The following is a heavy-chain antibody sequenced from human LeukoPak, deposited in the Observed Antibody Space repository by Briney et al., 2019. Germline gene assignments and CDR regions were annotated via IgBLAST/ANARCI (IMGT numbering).Heavy chain of an antibody. CDR1: GFTFSSYA. J-gene: IGHJ4*02. Sequence: GGSLRLSCAASGFTFSSYAMHWVRQAPGKGLEWVAVISYDGSNKYYADSVKGRFTISRDNSKNTLYLEMNSLRAEDTAVYYCAKDGFGMVDYWGQGALVTVSS. CDR3: AKDGFGMVDY. V-gene: IGHV3-30*04. D-gene: IGHD3-3*01. CDR2: ISYDGSNK.